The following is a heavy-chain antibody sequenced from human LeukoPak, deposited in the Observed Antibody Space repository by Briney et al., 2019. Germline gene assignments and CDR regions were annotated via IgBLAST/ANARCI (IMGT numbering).Heavy chain of an antibody. J-gene: IGHJ5*02. V-gene: IGHV3-23*01. CDR1: GFTFTSYS. CDR3: AKGPNSAATGYLNWFDP. Sequence: PGGSLRLSCAASGFTFTSYSMNWVRQAPGKGLEWVSTISGGGGSTYYADSVRGRFTISRDNSKNTLFLQMNSLRADDTAVYYCAKGPNSAATGYLNWFDPWGQGTLVTVSS. D-gene: IGHD2-15*01. CDR2: ISGGGGST.